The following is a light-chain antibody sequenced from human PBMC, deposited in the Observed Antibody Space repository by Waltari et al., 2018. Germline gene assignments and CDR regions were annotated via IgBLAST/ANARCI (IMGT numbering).Light chain of an antibody. CDR2: GVT. Sequence: QSALTQPASVSGSPGQSIAISCTGTSSDAGGYNYVSWYQTHPGKAPKLIIYGVTNRPSRISDRFFGSKSGNTASLAISGLQADDEADYHCAAYTTTGTYVFGTGTRVTVL. CDR1: SSDAGGYNY. J-gene: IGLJ1*01. CDR3: AAYTTTGTYV. V-gene: IGLV2-14*03.